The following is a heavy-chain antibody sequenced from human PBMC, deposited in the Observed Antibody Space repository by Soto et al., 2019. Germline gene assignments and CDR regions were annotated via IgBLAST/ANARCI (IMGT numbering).Heavy chain of an antibody. CDR3: VRDGSPPPFTMMGRLVSFAMDV. Sequence: ASVKVSCKASGYTFTSYYMHWVRQAPGQGLEWMGIINPSGGSTSYAQKFQGRVTMTRDTSTSTVYMELSSLRSEDTAVYYCVRDGSPPPFTMMGRLVSFAMDVWGQGTTVTLSS. J-gene: IGHJ6*02. CDR2: INPSGGST. CDR1: GYTFTSYY. D-gene: IGHD3-22*01. V-gene: IGHV1-46*03.